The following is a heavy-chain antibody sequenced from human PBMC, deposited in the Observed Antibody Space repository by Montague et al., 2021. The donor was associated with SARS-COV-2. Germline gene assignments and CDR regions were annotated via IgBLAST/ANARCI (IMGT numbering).Heavy chain of an antibody. Sequence: PALVKPTQTLTLTCTFSGFSLSTSGMCVSWIRQPPGKALEWLARIDWDDDKYYSTSLKTRLTISKDTSKNQVVLTMTNMDPVDTATYYCARIKYDILTGYSSGMDVWGQGTTVTVSS. CDR2: IDWDDDK. CDR1: GFSLSTSGMC. D-gene: IGHD3-9*01. CDR3: ARIKYDILTGYSSGMDV. J-gene: IGHJ6*02. V-gene: IGHV2-70*11.